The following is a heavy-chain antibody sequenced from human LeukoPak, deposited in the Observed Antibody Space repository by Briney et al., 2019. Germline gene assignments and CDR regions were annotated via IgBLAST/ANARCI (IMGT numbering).Heavy chain of an antibody. V-gene: IGHV3-21*01. CDR3: ARGRDGYNKGDWFDP. J-gene: IGHJ5*02. D-gene: IGHD5-24*01. CDR1: GFTFSSYS. Sequence: GGSLRLSCAASGFTFSSYSMNWVRQAPGKGLEWVSSISSSSSHIYYADSVKGRFTISRDNAKNSLYLQMNSLRAEDTAVYYCARGRDGYNKGDWFDPWGQGTLVTVSS. CDR2: ISSSSSHI.